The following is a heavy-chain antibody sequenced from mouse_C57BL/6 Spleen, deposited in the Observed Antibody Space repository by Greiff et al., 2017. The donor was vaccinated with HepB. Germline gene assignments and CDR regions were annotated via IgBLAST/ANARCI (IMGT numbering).Heavy chain of an antibody. CDR1: GFTFSDYG. Sequence: EVQGVESGGGLVKPGGSLKLSCAASGFTFSDYGMHWVRQAPEKGLEWVAYISSGSSTIYYADTVKGRFTISRDNAKNTLFLQMTSLRSEDTAMYYCASYYGSSYDWYFDVWGTGTTVTVSS. D-gene: IGHD1-1*01. V-gene: IGHV5-17*01. CDR3: ASYYGSSYDWYFDV. CDR2: ISSGSSTI. J-gene: IGHJ1*03.